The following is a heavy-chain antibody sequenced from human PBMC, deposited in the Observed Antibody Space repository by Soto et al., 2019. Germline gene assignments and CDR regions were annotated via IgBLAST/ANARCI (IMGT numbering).Heavy chain of an antibody. V-gene: IGHV3-23*01. Sequence: PGGSLRLSCAASGFIFVNFGMSWVRKAQGKGLEWISSISGCGFKKYYADSVKGRFTISRDNSKSTVYLELNNLSAEDTAVYYCARHWTKLFGMDVWGQGTTVTVSS. CDR1: GFIFVNFG. CDR2: ISGCGFKK. J-gene: IGHJ6*02. D-gene: IGHD1-1*01. CDR3: ARHWTKLFGMDV.